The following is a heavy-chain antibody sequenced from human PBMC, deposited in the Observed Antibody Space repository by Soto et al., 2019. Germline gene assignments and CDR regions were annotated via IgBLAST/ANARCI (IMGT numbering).Heavy chain of an antibody. J-gene: IGHJ5*02. CDR2: IYYSETT. CDR3: ARQRRGGYWFDP. Sequence: LSLTCAVSGVSVTNGDYYWSWMRQSPGKGLEWIGNIYYSETTNYNPSLNSRLSISIDTSRNQFSLQLTPVTAADTAIYYCARQRRGGYWFDPWGQGTLVTVSS. V-gene: IGHV4-30-4*01. CDR1: GVSVTNGDYY.